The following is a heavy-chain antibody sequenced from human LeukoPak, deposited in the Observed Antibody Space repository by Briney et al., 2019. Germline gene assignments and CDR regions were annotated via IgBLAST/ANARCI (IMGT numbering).Heavy chain of an antibody. Sequence: GGSLRLPCAASGFTFSSYWMSWVRQAPGKGLEWVANIKQDGSEKYYVDSVKGRFTISRDNAKNSLYLQMNSLRAEDTAVYYCASLDRGYYYSFDYWGQGILVTVSS. D-gene: IGHD2/OR15-2a*01. CDR1: GFTFSSYW. CDR2: IKQDGSEK. J-gene: IGHJ4*02. CDR3: ASLDRGYYYSFDY. V-gene: IGHV3-7*01.